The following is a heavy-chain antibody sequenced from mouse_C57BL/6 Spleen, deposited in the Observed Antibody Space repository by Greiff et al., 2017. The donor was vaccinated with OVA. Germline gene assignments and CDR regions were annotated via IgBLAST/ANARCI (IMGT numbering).Heavy chain of an antibody. J-gene: IGHJ3*01. Sequence: QVQLQQSGAELVKPGASVTLSCKASGYTFTEYTIHWVKQRSGQGLEWIGWFYPGSGSIEYNEKFKDKATLTADKSSSTVYMELRSLTSEDSAVYYCARHEGDYGYPAWLAYWGQGALVTVSA. CDR1: GYTFTEYT. CDR2: FYPGSGSI. D-gene: IGHD2-2*01. CDR3: ARHEGDYGYPAWLAY. V-gene: IGHV1-62-2*01.